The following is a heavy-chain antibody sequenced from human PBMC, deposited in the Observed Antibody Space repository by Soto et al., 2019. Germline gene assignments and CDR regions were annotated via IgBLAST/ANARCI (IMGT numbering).Heavy chain of an antibody. CDR3: AHRGGCSAASCFSTYFDA. CDR1: GFSLTTSGVG. V-gene: IGHV2-5*02. D-gene: IGHD2-15*01. J-gene: IGHJ5*02. CDR2: VYWDGDE. Sequence: QITLKESGPALVRPTQALTLTYTFSGFSLTTSGVGVAWIRQPPGKALECLALVYWDGDERFNPSLRNRLTLTKDTSKNRVVLTMTNMDPVDTGTYYCAHRGGCSAASCFSTYFDAWGQGALVTVSS.